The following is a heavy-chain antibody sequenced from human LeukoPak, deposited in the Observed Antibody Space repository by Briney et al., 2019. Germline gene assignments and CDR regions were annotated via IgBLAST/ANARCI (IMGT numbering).Heavy chain of an antibody. Sequence: GGSLRLSCAGSGFTFDEHAMHWVRQAPGKGLEWVSGISWNSGSIAYADSVRGRFTISRDNAKNLLFLQMSSLRAADTALYYCVKGHCSSSSCFPNYYYYMDVWGTGTTVTVSS. CDR3: VKGHCSSSSCFPNYYYYMDV. J-gene: IGHJ6*03. V-gene: IGHV3-9*01. CDR2: ISWNSGSI. D-gene: IGHD2-15*01. CDR1: GFTFDEHA.